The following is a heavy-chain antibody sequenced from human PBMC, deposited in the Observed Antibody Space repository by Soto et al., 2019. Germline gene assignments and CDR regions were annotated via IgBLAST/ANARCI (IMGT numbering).Heavy chain of an antibody. CDR3: ARDMKVVAAPREGMDV. D-gene: IGHD2-15*01. J-gene: IGHJ6*02. CDR1: GFTFDNYA. V-gene: IGHV3-53*01. Sequence: GGSLRLSCAASGFTFDNYAMHWVRQAPGKGLEWVSVIYSGGSTYYADSVKGRFTISRDNSKNTLYLQMNSLRAEDTAAYYCARDMKVVAAPREGMDVWGQAPTLT. CDR2: IYSGGST.